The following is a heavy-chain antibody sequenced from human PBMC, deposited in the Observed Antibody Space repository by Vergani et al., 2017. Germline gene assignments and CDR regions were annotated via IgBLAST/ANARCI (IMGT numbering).Heavy chain of an antibody. Sequence: QVQLVESGGGLVKPGGSLRLSCAASGFTFSDYYMSWIRQAPGKGLEWVSYISSSSSYTNYADSVKGRFTISRDNAKNTLYLQMNSLRAEDTAVYYCARDEAGTTRGYFDYWGQGTLVTVSS. V-gene: IGHV3-11*05. CDR2: ISSSSSYT. D-gene: IGHD1-7*01. CDR1: GFTFSDYY. CDR3: ARDEAGTTRGYFDY. J-gene: IGHJ4*02.